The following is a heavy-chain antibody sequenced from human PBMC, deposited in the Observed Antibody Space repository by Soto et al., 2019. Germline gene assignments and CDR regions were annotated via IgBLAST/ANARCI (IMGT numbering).Heavy chain of an antibody. CDR1: GFTFSSYA. CDR3: AKAPIVVVTAIELGFDY. Sequence: PGGSLRLSCAASGFTFSSYAMSWVRQAPGKGLEWVSAISGSGGSTYYADSVKGRFTISRDNSKNTLYLQMNSLRAEDTAVYYCAKAPIVVVTAIELGFDYWGQGTMVTVYS. V-gene: IGHV3-23*01. D-gene: IGHD2-21*02. J-gene: IGHJ4*02. CDR2: ISGSGGST.